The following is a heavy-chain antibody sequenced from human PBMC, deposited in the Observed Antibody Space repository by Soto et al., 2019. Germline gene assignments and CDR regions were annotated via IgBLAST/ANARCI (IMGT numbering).Heavy chain of an antibody. V-gene: IGHV1-18*01. J-gene: IGHJ6*02. CDR1: GYTFTSYG. D-gene: IGHD2-2*01. CDR3: ARVVADKDYYYYYVMDV. CDR2: ISAYNGNT. Sequence: ASVKVSCKASGYTFTSYGISWVRQAPGQGLEWMGWISAYNGNTNYAQKLQGRVTMTTDTSTSTAYMELRSLRSDDTAVYYCARVVADKDYYYYYVMDVWGQGTKVTVSS.